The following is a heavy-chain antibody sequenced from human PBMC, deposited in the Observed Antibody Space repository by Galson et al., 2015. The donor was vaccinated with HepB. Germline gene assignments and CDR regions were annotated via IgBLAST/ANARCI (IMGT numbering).Heavy chain of an antibody. CDR1: GYTFSSYE. J-gene: IGHJ6*02. Sequence: SLRLSCAASGYTFSSYEMNWVRQAPGKGLEWVSYISSSGSTIYYADSVKGRFTISRDNSKNSLYLQMNSLRAEDTAVYYCARVDRSYGYPSYYYGMDVWGQGTTVTVSS. D-gene: IGHD5-18*01. CDR2: ISSSGSTI. CDR3: ARVDRSYGYPSYYYGMDV. V-gene: IGHV3-48*03.